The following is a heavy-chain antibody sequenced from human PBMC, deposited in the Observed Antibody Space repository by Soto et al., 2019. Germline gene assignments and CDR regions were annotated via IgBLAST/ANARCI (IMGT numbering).Heavy chain of an antibody. J-gene: IGHJ4*02. CDR3: ARTDKLGVNGPWRY. D-gene: IGHD1-26*01. V-gene: IGHV2-5*02. CDR2: IYWDDDD. Sequence: HITLEESGPTLVKPTQTLTLTCTFSGISLTTSGVGVGWVRQPPGKALEWLALIYWDDDDRSRPPLKSRLTSTKDASKDQVVLTMTNMDPVDTATYDGARTDKLGVNGPWRYWGQGTLVTVSS. CDR1: GISLTTSGVG.